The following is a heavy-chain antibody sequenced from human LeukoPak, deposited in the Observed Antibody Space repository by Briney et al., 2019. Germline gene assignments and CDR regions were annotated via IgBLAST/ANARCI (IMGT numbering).Heavy chain of an antibody. D-gene: IGHD3-22*01. CDR2: INPNSGGT. J-gene: IGHJ4*02. CDR1: GYTFTGYY. V-gene: IGHV1-2*02. CDR3: ARGAYYYDSSGSNFGGY. Sequence: ASVEVSCKASGYTFTGYYMHWVRQAPGQGLEWMGWINPNSGGTNYAQKFQGRVTMTRDTSISTAYMELSRLRSDDTAVYYCARGAYYYDSSGSNFGGYWGQGTLVTVSS.